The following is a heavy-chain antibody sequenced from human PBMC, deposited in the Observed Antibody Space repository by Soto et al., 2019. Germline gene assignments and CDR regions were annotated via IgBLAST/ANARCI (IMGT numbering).Heavy chain of an antibody. CDR3: ARDGEGSGSYYLDDFDI. CDR2: IYYSGST. Sequence: PSETLSLTCTVSGGSISSYYWSWIRQPPGKGLEWIGYIYYSGSTNYNPSLKSRVTISVDTSKNQFSLKLSSVTAADTAVYYCARDGEGSGSYYLDDFDIWGQGTMVTGSS. CDR1: GGSISSYY. D-gene: IGHD3-10*01. J-gene: IGHJ3*02. V-gene: IGHV4-59*01.